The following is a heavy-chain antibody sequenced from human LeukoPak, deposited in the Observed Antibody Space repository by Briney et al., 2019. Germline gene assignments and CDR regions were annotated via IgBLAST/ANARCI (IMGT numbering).Heavy chain of an antibody. J-gene: IGHJ4*02. CDR1: GFTFSSYA. D-gene: IGHD3-10*01. CDR3: AKANMVRGVTLKFDC. Sequence: GGSLRLSCAASGFTFSSYAMSWVRQAPGKGLEWVSAISGSGGSPYYADSVKGRFTISRANSKNTLYLQMNSLRAEDTAVYYCAKANMVRGVTLKFDCWGQGTLVTVSS. V-gene: IGHV3-23*01. CDR2: ISGSGGSP.